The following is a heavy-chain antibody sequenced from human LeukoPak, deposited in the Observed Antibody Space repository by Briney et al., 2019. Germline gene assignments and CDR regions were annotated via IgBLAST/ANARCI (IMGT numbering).Heavy chain of an antibody. CDR2: IKEDGSEK. Sequence: GGSLRLSCAASGFTFSSYWMSWVRQAPGKGLEWVANIKEDGSEKYYVDSLKGRFTISRDNAKDTLYLQMNSLRAEDTAVYYCARDRRPPYCSSTDCRYLDPWGKGTLVTVSS. V-gene: IGHV3-7*03. CDR1: GFTFSSYW. J-gene: IGHJ5*02. D-gene: IGHD2-2*01. CDR3: ARDRRPPYCSSTDCRYLDP.